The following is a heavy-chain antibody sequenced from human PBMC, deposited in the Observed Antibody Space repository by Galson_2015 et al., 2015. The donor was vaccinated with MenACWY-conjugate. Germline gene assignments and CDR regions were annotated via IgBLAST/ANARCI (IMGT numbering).Heavy chain of an antibody. CDR2: ISRSGTTI. Sequence: SLRLSCAASGFTFSSYDINWVRQAPGRGLEWVSYISRSGTTIYYADSVEGRFTISRDNAKNSLYLQMNSLRAEDTAVYYCATTEAAAGHFFDYWGQGTLVTVSS. D-gene: IGHD6-13*01. V-gene: IGHV3-48*03. CDR1: GFTFSSYD. J-gene: IGHJ4*02. CDR3: ATTEAAAGHFFDY.